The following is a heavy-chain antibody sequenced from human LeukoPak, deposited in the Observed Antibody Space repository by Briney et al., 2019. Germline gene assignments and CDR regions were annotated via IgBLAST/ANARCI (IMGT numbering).Heavy chain of an antibody. CDR1: RYTFTGYY. Sequence: ASLRVSSKASRYTFTGYYMHWVRQAPGQGLEWMGWIIAKIGGTNYTQKFQGRVTMTRDTTLSTAYMEQRTLRSDDTALYYCASVQKGAFHFDYWGQGTLVTVSS. CDR2: IIAKIGGT. CDR3: ASVQKGAFHFDY. V-gene: IGHV1-2*02. D-gene: IGHD3-10*02. J-gene: IGHJ4*02.